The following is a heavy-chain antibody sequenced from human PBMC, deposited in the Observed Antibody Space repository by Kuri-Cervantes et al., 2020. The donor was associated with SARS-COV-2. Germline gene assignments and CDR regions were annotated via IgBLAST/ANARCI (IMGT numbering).Heavy chain of an antibody. CDR3: ARGPYSNPYDFWSGYYRTGGNWFDP. V-gene: IGHV1-46*01. CDR1: EYTFTSYY. J-gene: IGHJ5*02. CDR2: INPSDGVT. Sequence: ASVKVSCKASEYTFTSYYMHWVRQAPGQGLEWMGIINPSDGVTTYAQKFQGRVTMTRDTSTSTVYMELSSLKSEDTAVYYCARGPYSNPYDFWSGYYRTGGNWFDPWGQGTLVTAPQ. D-gene: IGHD3-3*01.